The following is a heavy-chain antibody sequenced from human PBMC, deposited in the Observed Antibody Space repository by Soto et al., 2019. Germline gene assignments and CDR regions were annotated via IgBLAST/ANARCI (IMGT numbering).Heavy chain of an antibody. CDR2: IYYTGNT. J-gene: IGHJ5*02. CDR3: ARGGDSSKWLDP. D-gene: IGHD3-16*01. CDR1: GGSISGYY. V-gene: IGHV4-59*01. Sequence: SETLSLTCTVSGGSISGYYWSWIRQPPGKGLEWIGYIYYTGNTIYNPSLNSRVTMSVDTSKNQFSLHLNYVTAADTAVYYCARGGDSSKWLDPWGQGTLVTVPS.